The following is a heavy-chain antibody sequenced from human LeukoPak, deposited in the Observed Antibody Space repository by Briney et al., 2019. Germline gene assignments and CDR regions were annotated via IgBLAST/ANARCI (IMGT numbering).Heavy chain of an antibody. J-gene: IGHJ1*01. CDR1: GGSFSGYY. Sequence: SETLSLTCAVYGGSFSGYYWSWIRQPPGKGLEWIGEINHSGSTNYNPSLKSRVTISVDTSKNQFSLKLSSVTAADTAVYYCARSSSIAARRYFQHWGQGTLVAVSS. CDR2: INHSGST. D-gene: IGHD6-6*01. CDR3: ARSSSIAARRYFQH. V-gene: IGHV4-34*01.